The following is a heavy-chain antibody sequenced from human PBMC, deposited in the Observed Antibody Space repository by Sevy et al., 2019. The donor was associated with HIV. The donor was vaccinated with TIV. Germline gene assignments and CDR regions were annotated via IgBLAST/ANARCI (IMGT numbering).Heavy chain of an antibody. CDR1: GFIFSSYA. CDR2: ISGSGGDT. V-gene: IGHV3-23*01. Sequence: GGSLRLSCAASGFIFSSYAMSWVRQSPGKGLEWVSSISGSGGDTYYADSVKGRFSVSRDNSKNTLYMPMNSLRAEDTAINYCAKAAGTVHSTPTPERNWGQGTLVTVSS. D-gene: IGHD6-13*01. J-gene: IGHJ4*02. CDR3: AKAAGTVHSTPTPERN.